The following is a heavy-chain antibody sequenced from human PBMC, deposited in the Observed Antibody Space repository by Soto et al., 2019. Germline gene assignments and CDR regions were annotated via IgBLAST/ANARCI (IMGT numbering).Heavy chain of an antibody. Sequence: EVQLLESGGGLVQPGGSLRLSCVASGFTFSNYAMSWVRQAPGKGLEWVSSISKSGGGTYYAEAVKGRFTISRDNPKNTLYLQMNSLKAGETAVYSWAKTSGLFDYWGQGTLVTVSS. J-gene: IGHJ4*02. CDR2: ISKSGGGT. D-gene: IGHD6-25*01. V-gene: IGHV3-23*01. CDR3: AKTSGLFDY. CDR1: GFTFSNYA.